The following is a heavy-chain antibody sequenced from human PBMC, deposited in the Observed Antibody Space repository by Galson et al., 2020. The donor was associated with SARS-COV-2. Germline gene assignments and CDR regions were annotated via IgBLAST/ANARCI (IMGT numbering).Heavy chain of an antibody. CDR1: GFIFGDFA. D-gene: IGHD6-19*01. CDR3: ARGKIYCSGIGCYDPQFDL. J-gene: IGHJ2*01. V-gene: IGHV3-9*01. CDR2: LTWKSGMR. Sequence: GGSLRLSCAASGFIFGDFAMHWVRKTPGKGLEWVAGLTWKSGMRGYADSVKGRFTISRDNVKNNLYLQMNSLRPEDTASYFCARGKIYCSGIGCYDPQFDLWGRGTLVTVSP.